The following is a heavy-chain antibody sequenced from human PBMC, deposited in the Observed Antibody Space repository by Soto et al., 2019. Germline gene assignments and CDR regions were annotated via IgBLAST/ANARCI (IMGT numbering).Heavy chain of an antibody. CDR1: GGSISSSNW. CDR2: IYHSGST. J-gene: IGHJ5*02. V-gene: IGHV4-4*02. D-gene: IGHD3-3*01. Sequence: LSLTCAVSGGSISSSNWWSWVRQPPGKGLEWIGEIYHSGSTNYNPSLKSRVTISVDKSKNQFSLKLSSVTAADTAVYYCARDRFLEWSTARWFDPWGQGTLVTVSS. CDR3: ARDRFLEWSTARWFDP.